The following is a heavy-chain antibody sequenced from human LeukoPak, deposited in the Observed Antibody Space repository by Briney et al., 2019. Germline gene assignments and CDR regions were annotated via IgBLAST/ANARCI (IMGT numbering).Heavy chain of an antibody. CDR3: ARARYCSSTSCSPAARDYYYYGMDV. D-gene: IGHD2-2*01. CDR1: GGSFSGYY. CDR2: INHSGST. Sequence: TSETLSLTCAVYGGSFSGYYWSWIRQPPGKGLEWIGEINHSGSTNYNPSLKSRVTISVDTSKNQFSLKLSSVTAADTAVYYCARARYCSSTSCSPAARDYYYYGMDVWGQGTTVTVSS. J-gene: IGHJ6*02. V-gene: IGHV4-34*01.